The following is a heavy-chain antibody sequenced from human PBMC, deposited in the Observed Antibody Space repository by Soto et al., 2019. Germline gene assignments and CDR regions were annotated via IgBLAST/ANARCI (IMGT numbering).Heavy chain of an antibody. CDR3: ARKGEYCTNGVCYTNWFDP. V-gene: IGHV4-31*03. J-gene: IGHJ5*02. CDR2: IYYSGST. CDR1: GGSISSGGYY. Sequence: PSETLSLTCTVSGGSISSGGYYWSWIRQHPGKGLEWIGYIYYSGSTYYNPSLKSRVTISVDTSKNQFSLKLGSVTAADTAVYYCARKGEYCTNGVCYTNWFDPWGQGTLVTVSS. D-gene: IGHD2-8*01.